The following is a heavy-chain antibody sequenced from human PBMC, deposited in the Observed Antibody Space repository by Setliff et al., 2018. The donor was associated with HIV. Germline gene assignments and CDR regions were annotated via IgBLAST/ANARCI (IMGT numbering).Heavy chain of an antibody. Sequence: SETLSLTCAVHGGSFSDYYWTWIRQPPGKGLEWIGEIKHSGSTNYNPSLKSRVTMSVDTSKNQFSLKLSSVTAADTAVYYCARVRGESWYFDYWGQGTLVTVSS. CDR3: ARVRGESWYFDY. D-gene: IGHD3-10*01. CDR2: IKHSGST. CDR1: GGSFSDYY. J-gene: IGHJ4*02. V-gene: IGHV4-34*01.